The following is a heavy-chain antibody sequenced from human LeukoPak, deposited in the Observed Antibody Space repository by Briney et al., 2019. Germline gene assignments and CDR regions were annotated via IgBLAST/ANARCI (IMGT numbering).Heavy chain of an antibody. V-gene: IGHV3-48*02. J-gene: IGHJ4*02. CDR3: AREPPGNYDSTGDYYAYFDW. CDR1: GFAFSSYA. CDR2: ISSGGSTR. D-gene: IGHD3-22*01. Sequence: GGSLRLSCAASGFAFSSYAMSWVRQAPGKGLEWVSYISSGGSTRYYGDSVKGRFTISRDNVKNSVFLQMNSLTDEDTAVYYCAREPPGNYDSTGDYYAYFDWWGQGTLVTVSS.